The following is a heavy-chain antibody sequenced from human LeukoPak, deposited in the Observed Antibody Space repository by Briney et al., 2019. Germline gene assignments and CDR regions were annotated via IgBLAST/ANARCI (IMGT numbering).Heavy chain of an antibody. D-gene: IGHD5-12*01. Sequence: SDTLSLTCTVSGHPNNRYYGRWIRHPPGKGREWSRYIYYSGSTNYTPSLKSRVTTSVDTSKTQFSLKLSSVTAADTAVYYCASYSGYALYFDYWGQGTLVTVSS. CDR2: IYYSGST. J-gene: IGHJ4*02. V-gene: IGHV4-59*07. CDR1: GHPNNRYY. CDR3: ASYSGYALYFDY.